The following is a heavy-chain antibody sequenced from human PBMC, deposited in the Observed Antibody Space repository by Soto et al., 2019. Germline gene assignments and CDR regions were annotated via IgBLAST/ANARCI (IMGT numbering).Heavy chain of an antibody. CDR2: IRSKAHNYAT. D-gene: IGHD1-1*01. Sequence: EVQLVESGGDLVRSGGSLKVSCAASGFAFSGAAFHWVRQAPGKGLEWVGRIRSKAHNYATEYAASVKGRFTISRDDSRNTAYLQMNSLKVEDTAVYYCTRPNAEMAFDFWGQGTLVTVSS. CDR1: GFAFSGAA. CDR3: TRPNAEMAFDF. V-gene: IGHV3-73*02. J-gene: IGHJ4*02.